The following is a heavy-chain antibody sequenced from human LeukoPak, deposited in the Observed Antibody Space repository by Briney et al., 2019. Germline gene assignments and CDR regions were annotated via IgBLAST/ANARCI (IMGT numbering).Heavy chain of an antibody. V-gene: IGHV3-48*03. CDR1: GFIFSSYA. CDR2: ITSGGDTT. CDR3: ARQLDRAAAGTLGY. D-gene: IGHD6-13*01. J-gene: IGHJ4*02. Sequence: GGSLRLSCAASGFIFSSYAMNWVRQAPGKGLEWVSIITSGGDTTFYADSVKGRFTISRDNAKNSLYLQMNSLRAEDTAVYYCARQLDRAAAGTLGYWGQGTLVTVSS.